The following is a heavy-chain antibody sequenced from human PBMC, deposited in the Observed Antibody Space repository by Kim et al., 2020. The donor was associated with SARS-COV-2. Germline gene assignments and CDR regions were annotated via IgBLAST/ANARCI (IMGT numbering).Heavy chain of an antibody. V-gene: IGHV4-39*01. Sequence: SETLSLTCTVSGDSISRSSNYWGWIRQPPGKGLEWIGSINYSGNTYYNPSLKSRVTISVDTSKNQFSLKMRSVTAADTAVYHCARLVSENSAVEYWGQGTLVTVSS. J-gene: IGHJ4*02. CDR2: INYSGNT. CDR3: ARLVSENSAVEY. CDR1: GDSISRSSNY.